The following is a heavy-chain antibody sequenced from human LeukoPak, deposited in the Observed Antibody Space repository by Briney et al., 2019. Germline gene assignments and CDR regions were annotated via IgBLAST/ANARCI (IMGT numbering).Heavy chain of an antibody. Sequence: ASVKVSCKASGYTFTSYGISWVRQAPGQGLEWMGWISAYNGNTNSAQKLQGRVTMTTDTSTSTAYMELRSLRSDDTAVYYCARSRNYYGSGSYYNSNFYYFDYWGQGTLVTVSS. CDR1: GYTFTSYG. V-gene: IGHV1-18*01. D-gene: IGHD3-10*01. J-gene: IGHJ4*02. CDR2: ISAYNGNT. CDR3: ARSRNYYGSGSYYNSNFYYFDY.